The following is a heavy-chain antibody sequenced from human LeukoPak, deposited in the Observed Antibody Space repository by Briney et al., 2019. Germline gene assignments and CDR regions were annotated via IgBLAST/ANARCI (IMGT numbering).Heavy chain of an antibody. CDR3: ARDHYYDRVGMDV. CDR1: GFTFSYYT. J-gene: IGHJ6*02. D-gene: IGHD3-9*01. CDR2: INGRSDYI. Sequence: GGSLRLSCAASGFTFSYYTLNWVRQAPGKGLEWISSINGRSDYIYYADSVRGRFTISRDDAKSSLSLQMNSLRVDDTAVYYCARDHYYDRVGMDVWGQGTTVTVSS. V-gene: IGHV3-21*01.